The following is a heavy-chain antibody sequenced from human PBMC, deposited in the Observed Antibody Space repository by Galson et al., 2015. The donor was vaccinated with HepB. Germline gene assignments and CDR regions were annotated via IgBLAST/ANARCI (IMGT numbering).Heavy chain of an antibody. CDR1: GYTFTSYA. Sequence: SVKVSCKASGYTFTSYAMNWVRQAPGQGLEWMGWINTNTGNPTYAQGFTGRFVFSLDTSVSTAYLQISSLKAEDTAVYYCARGTTCYYGSGSYATHYYYYYYMDVWGKGTTVTVSS. D-gene: IGHD3-10*01. J-gene: IGHJ6*03. CDR3: ARGTTCYYGSGSYATHYYYYYYMDV. V-gene: IGHV7-4-1*02. CDR2: INTNTGNP.